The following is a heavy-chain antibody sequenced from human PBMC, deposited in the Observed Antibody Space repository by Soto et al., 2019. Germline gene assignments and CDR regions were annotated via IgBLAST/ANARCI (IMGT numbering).Heavy chain of an antibody. V-gene: IGHV3-7*01. D-gene: IGHD2-15*01. J-gene: IGHJ4*02. CDR3: AIEEWWRVEF. Sequence: EVQLAESGGGLVQPGGALRLSCVASGFTFRRHYMTWVRQAPGKGLESVAKIKPDGSESYYVDSVKGRFTFSRDNAKNSLSLQRNSLRDNDTAVYYCAIEEWWRVEFWGQGTLVTVSS. CDR1: GFTFRRHY. CDR2: IKPDGSES.